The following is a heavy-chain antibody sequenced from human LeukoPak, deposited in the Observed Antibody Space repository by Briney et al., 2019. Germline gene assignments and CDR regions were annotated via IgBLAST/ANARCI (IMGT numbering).Heavy chain of an antibody. CDR1: GGSIRSSSYY. CDR3: ARQIGWIGDKHYYDAFDP. V-gene: IGHV4-39*01. CDR2: IYYSGST. D-gene: IGHD3-22*01. Sequence: SETLSLTCTVSGGSIRSSSYYWGWIRQPPGKGLEWIGSIYYSGSTYYKSSLKSRVTISVDTSKNQFSLKLTSVTAADTAVYYCARQIGWIGDKHYYDAFDPWGQGTLVTVSS. J-gene: IGHJ5*02.